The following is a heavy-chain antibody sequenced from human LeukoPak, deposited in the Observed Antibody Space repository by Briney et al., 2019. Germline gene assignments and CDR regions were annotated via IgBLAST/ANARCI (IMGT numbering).Heavy chain of an antibody. CDR3: AKDSTYYYDSSGYFDFDY. D-gene: IGHD3-22*01. V-gene: IGHV3-30*18. J-gene: IGHJ4*02. CDR2: ISYDGSNK. CDR1: GFTFSSYG. Sequence: PGGSLRLSCAASGFTFSSYGMHWVRQAPGKGLEWVAVISYDGSNKYYADSVKGRFTISRDNAKNSLYLQMNSLRAEDTALYYCAKDSTYYYDSSGYFDFDYWGQGTLVTVSS.